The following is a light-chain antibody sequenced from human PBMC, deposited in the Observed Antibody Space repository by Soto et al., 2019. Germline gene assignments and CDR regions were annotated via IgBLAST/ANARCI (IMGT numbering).Light chain of an antibody. Sequence: IVMTQSPATLSVSPGERATLSCRASQSVSSNLAWYQQKPGRAPRLLIYSVSTRATGIPARFSGGGSGTEFTLTISSLQSEDFAVYYCQQNNDWPRTFGQGTKVDIK. V-gene: IGKV3-15*01. J-gene: IGKJ1*01. CDR2: SVS. CDR3: QQNNDWPRT. CDR1: QSVSSN.